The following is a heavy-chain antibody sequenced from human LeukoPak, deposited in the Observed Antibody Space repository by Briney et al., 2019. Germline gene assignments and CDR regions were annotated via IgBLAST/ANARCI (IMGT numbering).Heavy chain of an antibody. CDR1: GFKFDDYG. CDR3: ARAHCSGGSCYSVYFDY. D-gene: IGHD2-15*01. J-gene: IGHJ4*02. CDR2: ISTSSSYI. Sequence: PGGSLRLSCTASGFKFDDYGMTWVRQAPGKGLEWVSSISTSSSYIYYADSVKGRFTISRDNAKNSLYLQMNSLRAEDTAVYYCARAHCSGGSCYSVYFDYWGQGTLVTVSS. V-gene: IGHV3-21*01.